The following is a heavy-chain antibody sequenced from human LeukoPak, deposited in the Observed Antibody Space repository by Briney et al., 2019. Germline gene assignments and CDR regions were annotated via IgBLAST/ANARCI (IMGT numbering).Heavy chain of an antibody. J-gene: IGHJ4*02. Sequence: GGSLRLSCAASGFTVSSNYMSWVRQAPGKGLEWVSVIYSGGSTYYADSVKGRFTISRDNSKNTLYLQMNSLRAEDTAVYYCARDDPPPVLLWFGEFRYWGQGTLVTVSS. V-gene: IGHV3-66*01. CDR1: GFTVSSNY. D-gene: IGHD3-10*01. CDR2: IYSGGST. CDR3: ARDDPPPVLLWFGEFRY.